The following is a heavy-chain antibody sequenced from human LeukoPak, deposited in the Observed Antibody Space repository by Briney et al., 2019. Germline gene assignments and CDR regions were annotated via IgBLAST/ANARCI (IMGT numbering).Heavy chain of an antibody. D-gene: IGHD5-18*01. CDR3: ARAIAGYSYVLDY. J-gene: IGHJ4*02. Sequence: GGSLRLSCAASGFTFSSYAMHWVRQAPGKGLEWVAVISYDGSNKYYADSVKGRFTISRDNSKNTLYLQMNSLRAEDTAVYYCARAIAGYSYVLDYWGQGTLVTVSS. V-gene: IGHV3-30-3*01. CDR1: GFTFSSYA. CDR2: ISYDGSNK.